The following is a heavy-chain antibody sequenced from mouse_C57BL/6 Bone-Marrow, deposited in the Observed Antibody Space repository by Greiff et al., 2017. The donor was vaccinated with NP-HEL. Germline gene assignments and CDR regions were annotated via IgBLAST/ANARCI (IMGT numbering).Heavy chain of an antibody. CDR1: GYTFTSYG. D-gene: IGHD1-1*02. V-gene: IGHV1-81*01. CDR3: ARYGGGSYVGDY. CDR2: IYPRSGNT. J-gene: IGHJ2*01. Sequence: QVQLQQSGAELARPGASVKLSCKASGYTFTSYGISWVKQRTGQGLEWIGEIYPRSGNTYYNEKFKGKATLTADKSSSTAYMELRSLTCEDSAVYFCARYGGGSYVGDYWGQGTTLTVSS.